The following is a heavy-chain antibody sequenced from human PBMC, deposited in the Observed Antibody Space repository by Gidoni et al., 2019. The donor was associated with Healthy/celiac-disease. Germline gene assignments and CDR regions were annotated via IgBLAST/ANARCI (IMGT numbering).Heavy chain of an antibody. D-gene: IGHD6-19*01. CDR3: ARLAVAGTGGRPFDY. J-gene: IGHJ4*02. Sequence: QVQLVQSGAEGKKPGASVTDSCQASGYTFTGYYMHWVRQAPGQGLEWMGWINPNSGGINYAQKFQGRLTMTRDTSISTAYMELSRLRSDDTAVYYCARLAVAGTGGRPFDYWGQGTLVTVSS. CDR1: GYTFTGYY. CDR2: INPNSGGI. V-gene: IGHV1-2*02.